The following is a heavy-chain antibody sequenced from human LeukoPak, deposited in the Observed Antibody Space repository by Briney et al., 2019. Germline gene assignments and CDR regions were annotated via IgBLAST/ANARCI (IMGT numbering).Heavy chain of an antibody. CDR3: ARLSTGPYGLGAFDI. CDR2: IYKSGST. V-gene: IGHV4-59*08. Sequence: NPSETLSLTCTVSGGSISSYYWSWIRQPPGKGLEWIGNIYKSGSTNYNPSHKSRVTMSVDTSKNQFSLRLNSVTAADTAVYYCARLSTGPYGLGAFDIWGQGTMVTVSS. D-gene: IGHD1-1*01. CDR1: GGSISSYY. J-gene: IGHJ3*02.